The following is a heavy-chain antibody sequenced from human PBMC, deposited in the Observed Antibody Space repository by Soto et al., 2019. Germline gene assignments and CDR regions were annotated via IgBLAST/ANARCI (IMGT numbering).Heavy chain of an antibody. CDR1: GYSVSSNSAA. D-gene: IGHD2-2*02. CDR2: TYYRSKWYN. J-gene: IGHJ5*02. Sequence: XQTLSLTCAISGYSVSSNSAAWNLIRQSPSRGLEWLGRTYYRSKWYNDYAVSVKSRITINPDTSKNQFSLQLNSVTPEDTAVYYCARDPYTVYWFDPWGQGTLVTVSS. V-gene: IGHV6-1*01. CDR3: ARDPYTVYWFDP.